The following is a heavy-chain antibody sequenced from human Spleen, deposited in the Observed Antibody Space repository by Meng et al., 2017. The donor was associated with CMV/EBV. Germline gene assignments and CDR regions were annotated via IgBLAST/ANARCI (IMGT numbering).Heavy chain of an antibody. CDR3: ARQVDLAMFYDY. D-gene: IGHD5-18*01. Sequence: KVSCKGSGYTFTTYWIAWVRQMPGKGLEWMGIIFPSDSDTTYNPSFKGQVTMSADKSTGTAYLQWSSLKASDTAVYYCARQVDLAMFYDYWGQGTLVTVSS. V-gene: IGHV5-51*01. CDR1: GYTFTTYW. CDR2: IFPSDSDT. J-gene: IGHJ4*02.